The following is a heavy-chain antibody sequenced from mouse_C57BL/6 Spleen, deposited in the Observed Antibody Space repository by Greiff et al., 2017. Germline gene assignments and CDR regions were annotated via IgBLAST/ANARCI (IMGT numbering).Heavy chain of an antibody. V-gene: IGHV1-59*01. CDR2: IDPSDSYT. D-gene: IGHD3-1*01. CDR3: ARRGGYDYFGY. CDR1: GYTFTSYW. J-gene: IGHJ2*01. Sequence: QVQLQQPGAELVRPGTSVKLSCKASGYTFTSYWMHWVKQRPGQGLEWIGVIDPSDSYTNYNQKFKGKATLTVDTSSSTAYMQLSSLTSEDSAVYYCARRGGYDYFGYWGQGTTLTVAS.